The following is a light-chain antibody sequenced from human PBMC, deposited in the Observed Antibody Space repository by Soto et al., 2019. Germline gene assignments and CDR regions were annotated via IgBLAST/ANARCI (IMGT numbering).Light chain of an antibody. CDR2: GAS. Sequence: EIVMTQSPATLSVSPGERATLSCRASQSVSSNLAWYQQKPGQAPRLLIYGASTRATGIPARFRGNGSGTEFTLTISSLQSEEFEVYYCQQYNNWPPWTFGQGTKVEIK. CDR1: QSVSSN. V-gene: IGKV3-15*01. J-gene: IGKJ1*01. CDR3: QQYNNWPPWT.